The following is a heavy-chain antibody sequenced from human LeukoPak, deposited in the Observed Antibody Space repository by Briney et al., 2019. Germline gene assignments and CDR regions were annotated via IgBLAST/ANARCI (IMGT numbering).Heavy chain of an antibody. V-gene: IGHV3-30-3*01. CDR1: GFTFRSYA. D-gene: IGHD3-9*01. J-gene: IGHJ4*02. CDR2: ISYDGSNK. CDR3: AALRYALGY. Sequence: GGSLTLSCAASGFTFRSYAMHWVRQAPGKELEWVAVISYDGSNKYYADSVKCRFTISRDNSKNTLYLQMNSLRAEDTAVYYSAALRYALGYWGQGTLVTVSS.